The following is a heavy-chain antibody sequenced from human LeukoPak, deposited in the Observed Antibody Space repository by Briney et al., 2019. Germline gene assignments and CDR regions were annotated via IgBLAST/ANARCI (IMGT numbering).Heavy chain of an antibody. V-gene: IGHV4-39*07. CDR2: IYYSGST. Sequence: NPSETLSLTCTVSGGSISSSSYYWGWIRQPPGKGLEWIGSIYYSGSTYYNPSLKSRVTISLDTSNNQFSLKLSSVTAADTAVYYCARVPAGWELQFAFDIWGQGTMVTVSS. J-gene: IGHJ3*02. CDR1: GGSISSSSYY. D-gene: IGHD1-26*01. CDR3: ARVPAGWELQFAFDI.